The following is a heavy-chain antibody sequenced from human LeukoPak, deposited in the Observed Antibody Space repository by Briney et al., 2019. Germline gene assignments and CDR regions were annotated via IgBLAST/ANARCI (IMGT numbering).Heavy chain of an antibody. V-gene: IGHV1-18*01. CDR1: GHTFTSYG. CDR3: ARDGSSSWYRYYYYGMDV. D-gene: IGHD6-13*01. J-gene: IGHJ6*02. CDR2: ITAYNGNT. Sequence: GASVNVSGKASGHTFTSYGISWVRQAPGQGLKWLGWITAYNGNTNYEQKLQSRVTMTTDTSTSTAYMELRSLRSDDTAVYYCARDGSSSWYRYYYYGMDVWGQGTTVTVSS.